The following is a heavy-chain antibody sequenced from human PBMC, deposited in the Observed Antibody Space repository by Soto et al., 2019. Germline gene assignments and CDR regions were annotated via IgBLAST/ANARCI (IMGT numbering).Heavy chain of an antibody. CDR2: IYYSGST. Sequence: SETLSLTCTVSCGSISSYYWSWIRQPPGKGLEWIGYIYYSGSTNYNPSLKSRVTISVDTSKNQFSLKLSSVTAADTAVYYCARRTYYDFWSGCYGNWSDPWGKGTLVTVSS. CDR1: CGSISSYY. J-gene: IGHJ5*02. CDR3: ARRTYYDFWSGCYGNWSDP. V-gene: IGHV4-59*01. D-gene: IGHD3-3*01.